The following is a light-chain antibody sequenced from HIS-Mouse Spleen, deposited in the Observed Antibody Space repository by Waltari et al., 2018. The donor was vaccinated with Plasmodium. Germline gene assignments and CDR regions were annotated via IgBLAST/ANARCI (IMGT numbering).Light chain of an antibody. CDR2: EGS. CDR3: CSYAGSSTFV. CDR1: SGAVGGYNL. J-gene: IGLJ3*02. Sequence: QSALTQPASVSGSPGQSIPISRPGTSGAVGGYNLVSWYQQHPGKAPKLMIYEGSKRPSGVSNRFSGSKSGNTASLTISGLQAEDEADYYCCSYAGSSTFVFGGGTKLTVL. V-gene: IGLV2-23*03.